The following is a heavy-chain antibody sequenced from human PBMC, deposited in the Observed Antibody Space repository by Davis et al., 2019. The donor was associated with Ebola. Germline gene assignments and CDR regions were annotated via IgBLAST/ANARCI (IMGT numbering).Heavy chain of an antibody. D-gene: IGHD5/OR15-5a*01. Sequence: SETLSLTCAVYGGSISSYYWSWIRQPPGKGLEWIGYIYYSGSTNYNPSLKSRVTISVDTSKNQFSLKLSSVTAADTAVYYCAREGVYGASFDYWGQGTLVTVSS. CDR1: GGSISSYY. J-gene: IGHJ4*02. V-gene: IGHV4-59*12. CDR3: AREGVYGASFDY. CDR2: IYYSGST.